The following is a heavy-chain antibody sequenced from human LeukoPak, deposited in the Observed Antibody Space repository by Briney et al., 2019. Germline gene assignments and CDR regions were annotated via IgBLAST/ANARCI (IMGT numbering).Heavy chain of an antibody. V-gene: IGHV4-59*01. Sequence: SETLSLTCTVSVGSISNYWWRCIRQPPRKGLEWLVYVFDSGDTIYNPSLKCRVTISVDTSKTQFSLKLSSVTAADTAVYYCARGYSSSWNYFDYWGQGTLVTVSS. J-gene: IGHJ4*02. CDR3: ARGYSSSWNYFDY. D-gene: IGHD6-13*01. CDR1: VGSISNYW. CDR2: VFDSGDT.